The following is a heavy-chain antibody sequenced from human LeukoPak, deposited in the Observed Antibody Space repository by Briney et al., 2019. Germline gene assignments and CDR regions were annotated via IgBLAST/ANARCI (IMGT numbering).Heavy chain of an antibody. CDR3: AKTPRPSGPFDP. CDR1: GFTFSSYN. Sequence: GGSLRLSCAASGFTFSSYNMNWVRQAPGKGLDWVSPISTTSTYISYTDSVKGRFTISRDNAKNSLYLQMNSLRVEDTAVYYCAKTPRPSGPFDPWGQGTLVTVSS. CDR2: ISTTSTYI. D-gene: IGHD4-23*01. V-gene: IGHV3-21*01. J-gene: IGHJ5*02.